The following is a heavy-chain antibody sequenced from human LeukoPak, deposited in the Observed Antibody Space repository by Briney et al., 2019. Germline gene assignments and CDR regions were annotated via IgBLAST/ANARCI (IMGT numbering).Heavy chain of an antibody. J-gene: IGHJ2*01. V-gene: IGHV4-4*09. D-gene: IGHD6-19*01. CDR3: AKHDEGSGWYRSYIDL. CDR2: ISTSGST. Sequence: SETLSLTCTVSGVSISSYYCSWIRQPPGKGLEWIGYISTSGSTDYSPSLKSRVTISVDRSKNQCSLNLSSVTAADTAVYYCAKHDEGSGWYRSYIDLWGRGTLVIVSS. CDR1: GVSISSYY.